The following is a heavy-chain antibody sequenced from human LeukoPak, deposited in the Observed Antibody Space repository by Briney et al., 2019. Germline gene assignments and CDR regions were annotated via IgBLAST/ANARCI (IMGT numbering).Heavy chain of an antibody. CDR3: ARLSGDITDFDL. CDR1: GFTFRSYW. Sequence: GGSLRLSCAASGFTFRSYWMSWVRQAPGKGLEWVASIKRDGSVKKYVDSVQGRFTVSRDNTKNSLYLQMNSLRADDTAVYYCARLSGDITDFDLWGQGTLVTVSS. CDR2: IKRDGSVK. V-gene: IGHV3-7*01. D-gene: IGHD1-20*01. J-gene: IGHJ4*02.